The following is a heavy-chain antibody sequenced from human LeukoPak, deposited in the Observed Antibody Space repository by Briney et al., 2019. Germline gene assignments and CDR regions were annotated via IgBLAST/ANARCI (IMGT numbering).Heavy chain of an antibody. Sequence: GGSLRLSCAASGFTFNNYAMNWVRQAPGKGLEWVSGISDSGGSTYYADSVKGRFTISRDNSKNTLYLQMNSLRAEDTAVYYCAKGACIPIFGVISYPCNFNYWGQGTLVTVSS. CDR2: ISDSGGST. D-gene: IGHD3-3*01. V-gene: IGHV3-23*01. J-gene: IGHJ4*02. CDR3: AKGACIPIFGVISYPCNFNY. CDR1: GFTFNNYA.